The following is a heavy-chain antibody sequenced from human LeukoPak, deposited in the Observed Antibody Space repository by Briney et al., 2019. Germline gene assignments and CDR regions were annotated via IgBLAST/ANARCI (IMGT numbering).Heavy chain of an antibody. D-gene: IGHD3-10*01. CDR3: TRVQGAESITMVRGYFDY. CDR1: GFPFGDYA. J-gene: IGHJ4*02. CDR2: IRSKAYGGTT. Sequence: GGSLRLSCTASGFPFGDYAMSWFRQAPGKGLEWVGFIRSKAYGGTTEYAASVKGRFTISRDDSKSIAYLQMNSLKTEDTAVYYCTRVQGAESITMVRGYFDYWGQGTLVTVSS. V-gene: IGHV3-49*03.